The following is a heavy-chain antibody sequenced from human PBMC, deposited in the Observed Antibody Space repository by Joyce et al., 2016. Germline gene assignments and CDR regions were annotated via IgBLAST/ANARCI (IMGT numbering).Heavy chain of an antibody. CDR3: ARDWQADN. CDR2: MSGSGDYI. CDR1: GFTFSNFA. Sequence: EVQLLESGGGLVQPGGSLRLSCVVSGFTFSNFAMNWIRQDPGKGLECVSSMSGSGDYIKYADSVSGRFTISRDNSKNTVYLQMNDLRAEDTGVYFGARDWQADNWGQGTLVTVSS. V-gene: IGHV3-23*01. J-gene: IGHJ4*02.